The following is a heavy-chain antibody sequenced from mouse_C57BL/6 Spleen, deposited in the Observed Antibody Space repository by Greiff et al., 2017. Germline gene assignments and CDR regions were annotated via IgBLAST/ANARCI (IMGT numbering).Heavy chain of an antibody. V-gene: IGHV1-42*01. CDR1: GYSFTGYY. Sequence: VQLQQSGPKLVKPGASVKISCKASGYSFTGYYMNWVKQSPEKSLEWIGEINPSTGGTTYNQKFKAKATLTVDKSSSTAYMQLKSLTSEDSAVYYCARYYGSSYVEDYYAMDYWGQGTSVTVSS. J-gene: IGHJ4*01. CDR3: ARYYGSSYVEDYYAMDY. D-gene: IGHD1-1*01. CDR2: INPSTGGT.